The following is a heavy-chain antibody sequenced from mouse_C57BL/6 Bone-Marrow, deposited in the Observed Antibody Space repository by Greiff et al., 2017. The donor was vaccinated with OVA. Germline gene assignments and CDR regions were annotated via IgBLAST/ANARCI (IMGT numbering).Heavy chain of an antibody. Sequence: EVKVEESGPGLVKPSQSLSLTCSVTGYSITSGYYWNWIRQFPGNKLEWMGYISYDGSNNYNPSLKNRISITRDTSKNQFFLKLNSVTTEDTATYYCARAIYYDYDEYAYWGQGTLVTVSA. CDR3: ARAIYYDYDEYAY. D-gene: IGHD2-4*01. J-gene: IGHJ3*01. CDR2: ISYDGSN. V-gene: IGHV3-6*01. CDR1: GYSITSGYY.